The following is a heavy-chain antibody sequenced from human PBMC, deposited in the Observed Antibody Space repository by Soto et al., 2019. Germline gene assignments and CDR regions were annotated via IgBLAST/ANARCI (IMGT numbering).Heavy chain of an antibody. J-gene: IGHJ6*02. CDR3: ARAGFTRGYSYGQPHYYYYGMDV. CDR1: GYTFTSYG. CDR2: ISAYNGNT. V-gene: IGHV1-18*01. D-gene: IGHD5-18*01. Sequence: QVQLVQSGAEVKKPGASVKVSCKTSGYTFTSYGISWVRQAPGQGLEWMGWISAYNGNTNYAQKLQGRVTMTTDTSTSTAYMELRSLRSDDTAVYYCARAGFTRGYSYGQPHYYYYGMDVWGQGTTVTVSS.